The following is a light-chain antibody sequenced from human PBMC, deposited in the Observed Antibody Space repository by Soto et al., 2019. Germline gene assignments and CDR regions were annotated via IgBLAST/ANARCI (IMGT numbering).Light chain of an antibody. CDR3: CSYAGSYTFV. J-gene: IGLJ1*01. V-gene: IGLV2-11*01. Sequence: QSALTQPRSVSGSLGQSVTISCTGTIDVGDYKFVSWYQQHPGKAPKLIIYDVTKRPSGVPDRFSGSKSGNTASLTISGLQAEDEVDYYCCSYAGSYTFVFGTGTKVTVL. CDR2: DVT. CDR1: IDVGDYKF.